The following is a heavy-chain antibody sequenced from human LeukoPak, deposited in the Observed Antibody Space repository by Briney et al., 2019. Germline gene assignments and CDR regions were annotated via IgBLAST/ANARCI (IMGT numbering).Heavy chain of an antibody. CDR3: ARVPTQDYYDSSGYSDY. CDR1: GFTFSSYW. D-gene: IGHD3-22*01. V-gene: IGHV3-7*01. J-gene: IGHJ4*02. CDR2: IKQDGSEK. Sequence: GGSLRLSCAASGFTFSSYWMSWVRQAPGKGLEWVANIKQDGSEKYYVDSVKGRFTISRDNAKNSLYLQMNSLRAEDTAVYNCARVPTQDYYDSSGYSDYWGQGTLVTVSS.